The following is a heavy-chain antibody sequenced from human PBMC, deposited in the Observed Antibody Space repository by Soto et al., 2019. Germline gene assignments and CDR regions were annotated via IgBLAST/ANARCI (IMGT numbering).Heavy chain of an antibody. CDR2: IWYDGSNK. J-gene: IGHJ1*01. Sequence: QVQLVESGGGVVQPGRSLRLSCAASGFTFSSYGMHWVRQAPGKGLEWVAVIWYDGSNKYYADSVKGRFTISRDNSKNTLYLQMNSLRAEDTAVYYCARGATHSSSWYAGAEYFQHCGQGTLVTVSS. CDR3: ARGATHSSSWYAGAEYFQH. V-gene: IGHV3-33*01. D-gene: IGHD6-13*01. CDR1: GFTFSSYG.